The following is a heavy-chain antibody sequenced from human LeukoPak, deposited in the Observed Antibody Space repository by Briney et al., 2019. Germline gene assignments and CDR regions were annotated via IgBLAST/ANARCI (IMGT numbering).Heavy chain of an antibody. V-gene: IGHV4-59*01. J-gene: IGHJ6*02. Sequence: SETLSLTCTVSGGSISSYYWSWLRQPPGKGLEWIGYIYYSGSTNYNPSLKSRVTISVDTSKNQFSLKLSSVTAADTAVYYCARTSSTSCTECAGNYYYYGMDVWGQGTTVTVSS. CDR2: IYYSGST. CDR3: ARTSSTSCTECAGNYYYYGMDV. CDR1: GGSISSYY. D-gene: IGHD2-2*01.